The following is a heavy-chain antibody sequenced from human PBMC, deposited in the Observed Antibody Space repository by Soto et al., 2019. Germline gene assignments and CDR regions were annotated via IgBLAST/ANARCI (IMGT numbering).Heavy chain of an antibody. V-gene: IGHV4-34*01. CDR3: ARGGSNDGQVAFDI. D-gene: IGHD3-16*01. Sequence: SETLSLTCVVSGGSFSTYYYNWIRQSPGKGLEWMGEINHSGSNNYSPSLKSRVTMSLDTSKNQFSLKLTSVTAADTAVYYCARGGSNDGQVAFDIWGQGTMVTVSS. J-gene: IGHJ3*02. CDR1: GGSFSTYY. CDR2: INHSGSN.